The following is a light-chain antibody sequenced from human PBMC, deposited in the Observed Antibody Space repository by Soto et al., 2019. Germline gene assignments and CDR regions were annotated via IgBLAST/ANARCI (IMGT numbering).Light chain of an antibody. V-gene: IGKV3-15*01. CDR1: QSVAGD. J-gene: IGKJ4*01. CDR2: AAS. Sequence: EIVLTQSPVTLSVSPGEGATLSCRASQSVAGDLAWFQQTPGQVPRLLIYAASTRATGIPARFSGSGSGTDFTLTISSLQSEDFAVYYCQQYNKWPLTFGGGTKV. CDR3: QQYNKWPLT.